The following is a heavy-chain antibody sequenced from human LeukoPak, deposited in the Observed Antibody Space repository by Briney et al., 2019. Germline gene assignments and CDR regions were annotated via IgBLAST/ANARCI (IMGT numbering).Heavy chain of an antibody. CDR1: GFTFSSYA. CDR2: ISGSGGST. Sequence: QPGGSLRLSCAASGFTFSSYAMSWVRQAPGKGLEWVSAISGSGGSTYYADSVKGRFTISRDNTKNTLYLQMNSLRAEDTAVYYCAKCDGDYVWGWFDPWGQGTLVTVSS. J-gene: IGHJ5*02. V-gene: IGHV3-23*01. D-gene: IGHD4-17*01. CDR3: AKCDGDYVWGWFDP.